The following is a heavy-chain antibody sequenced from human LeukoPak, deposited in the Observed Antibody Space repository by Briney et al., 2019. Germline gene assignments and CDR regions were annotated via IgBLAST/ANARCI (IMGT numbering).Heavy chain of an antibody. D-gene: IGHD5-12*01. CDR3: AREISGIDAFDM. CDR1: GGSISSYY. J-gene: IGHJ3*02. CDR2: IYYSGST. V-gene: IGHV4-59*01. Sequence: SETLSLTCTVSGGSISSYYWSWIRQPPGKGLEWIGYIYYSGSTNYNPSLKSRVTISVDTSKNQFSLKLSSVTAEDTAVYYCAREISGIDAFDMWGQGTMVTVSS.